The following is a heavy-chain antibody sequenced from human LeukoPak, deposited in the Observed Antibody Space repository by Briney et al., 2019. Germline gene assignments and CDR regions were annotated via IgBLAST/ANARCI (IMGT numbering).Heavy chain of an antibody. Sequence: PSETLSLTCTVCGGSISSYYWSWIRQPAGKGLEWIGRIYTSGSTNYNPSLKSRVTMSVDTSKNQFSLKLSSVTAADTAVYYCARVVPAANSQLEDYYYYMDVWGKGTTVTVSS. CDR3: ARVVPAANSQLEDYYYYMDV. D-gene: IGHD2-2*01. J-gene: IGHJ6*03. V-gene: IGHV4-4*07. CDR1: GGSISSYY. CDR2: IYTSGST.